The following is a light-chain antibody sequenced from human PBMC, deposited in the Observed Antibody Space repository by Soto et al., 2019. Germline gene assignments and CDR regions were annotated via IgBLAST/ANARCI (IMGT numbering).Light chain of an antibody. Sequence: QSALAQPASLSGSPGQSITISCSGTSSDVGGYDSVSWYQQHPGKAPKVMIYEVSNRPSGVSNRFSGSKYGNTASLTISGLQAEDEADYYCSSYTSSHTLVFGAGTKVTVL. V-gene: IGLV2-14*01. CDR1: SSDVGGYDS. CDR2: EVS. J-gene: IGLJ1*01. CDR3: SSYTSSHTLV.